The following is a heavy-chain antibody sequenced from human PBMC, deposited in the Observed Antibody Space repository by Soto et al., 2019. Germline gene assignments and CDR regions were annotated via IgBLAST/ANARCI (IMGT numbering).Heavy chain of an antibody. V-gene: IGHV4-59*01. CDR2: IYYSGST. D-gene: IGHD2-15*01. Sequence: SETLSLTCTVSGGSISSYYWSWIRQPPGKGLEWIGYIYYSGSTNYNPSLKSRVTISVDTSKNQFSLKLSSVTAADTAVYYCARVTGYCSGGSCYAAIYYYMDVWGKGTTVTVSS. CDR1: GGSISSYY. CDR3: ARVTGYCSGGSCYAAIYYYMDV. J-gene: IGHJ6*03.